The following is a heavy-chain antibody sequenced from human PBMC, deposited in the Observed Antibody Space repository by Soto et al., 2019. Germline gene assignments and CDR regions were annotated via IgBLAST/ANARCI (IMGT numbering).Heavy chain of an antibody. Sequence: LETLSLTCAVSGGSISSSNWWSWVRQPPGKGLEWIGEIYHSGSTNYNPSLKSRVTISVDKSKNQFSLKLSSVTAADTAVYYCARDDRGYSYGYDAFDIWGQGTMVTVSS. J-gene: IGHJ3*02. CDR3: ARDDRGYSYGYDAFDI. CDR1: GGSISSSNW. D-gene: IGHD5-18*01. CDR2: IYHSGST. V-gene: IGHV4-4*02.